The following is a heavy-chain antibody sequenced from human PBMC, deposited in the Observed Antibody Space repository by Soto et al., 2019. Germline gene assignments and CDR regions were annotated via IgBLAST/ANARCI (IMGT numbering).Heavy chain of an antibody. Sequence: SETLSLTCTVSGGPMSAYYWTWIRQPPGKRLESIGYIYYSGSANYSPSLKSRVTISIDTSKNQFSLKLNSVTIADTAMYYCARAGMDTSVGTNWFDPWGQGILVTVSS. D-gene: IGHD5-18*01. CDR1: GGPMSAYY. V-gene: IGHV4-59*01. CDR3: ARAGMDTSVGTNWFDP. CDR2: IYYSGSA. J-gene: IGHJ5*02.